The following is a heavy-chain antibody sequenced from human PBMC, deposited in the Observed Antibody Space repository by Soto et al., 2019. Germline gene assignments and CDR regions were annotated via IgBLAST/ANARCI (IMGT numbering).Heavy chain of an antibody. V-gene: IGHV1-8*01. Sequence: KVSCKASGYTFTSYEINWVRQATGQGLEYLGWMNPNSGNTAYVQKFQGRVTMTWDTSITTAYMELSSLRSEDTAVYFCARGIKYGAYSRWFDPWGQGTLVTVSS. D-gene: IGHD4-17*01. CDR1: GYTFTSYE. J-gene: IGHJ5*02. CDR2: MNPNSGNT. CDR3: ARGIKYGAYSRWFDP.